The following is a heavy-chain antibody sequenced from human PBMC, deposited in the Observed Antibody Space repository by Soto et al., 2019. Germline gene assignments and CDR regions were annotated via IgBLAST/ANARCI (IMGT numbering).Heavy chain of an antibody. CDR1: GFTFSTYS. Sequence: LRLSCATSGFTFSTYSMNWVRQAPGKGLEWVSSISTSRTFIYYADSVQGRFTISRDNSKNTLYLQMNSLRAEDTAVYCCAKDPGGYGSSTSCSFSLFDPWGQGTLVTVSS. J-gene: IGHJ5*02. CDR3: AKDPGGYGSSTSCSFSLFDP. CDR2: ISTSRTFI. V-gene: IGHV3-21*04. D-gene: IGHD2-2*01.